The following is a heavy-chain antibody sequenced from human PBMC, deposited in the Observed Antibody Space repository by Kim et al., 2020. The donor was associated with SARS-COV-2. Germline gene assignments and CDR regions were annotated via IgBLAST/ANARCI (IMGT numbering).Heavy chain of an antibody. CDR1: GFTFSSYA. CDR3: AKVKEGYCSSTSCYTDPQWDY. D-gene: IGHD2-2*02. Sequence: GGSLRLSCAASGFTFSSYAMSWVRQAPGKGLEWVSAISGSGGSTYYADSVKGRFTISRDNSKNTLYLQMNSLRAEDTAVYYCAKVKEGYCSSTSCYTDPQWDYWGQGTLVTVSS. V-gene: IGHV3-23*01. CDR2: ISGSGGST. J-gene: IGHJ4*02.